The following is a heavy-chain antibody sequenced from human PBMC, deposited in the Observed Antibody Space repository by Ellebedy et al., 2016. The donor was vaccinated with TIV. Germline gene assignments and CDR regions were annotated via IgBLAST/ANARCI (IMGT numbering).Heavy chain of an antibody. J-gene: IGHJ4*02. Sequence: SETLSLTXAVYGGSFSGYYWSWIRQPPGKGLEWIGEINHSGSTNYNPSLKSRVTISVDTSKNQFSLKLSSVTAADTAVYYCARKLVPAAKYYFDYWGQGTLVTVSS. CDR3: ARKLVPAAKYYFDY. V-gene: IGHV4-34*01. CDR2: INHSGST. D-gene: IGHD2-2*01. CDR1: GGSFSGYY.